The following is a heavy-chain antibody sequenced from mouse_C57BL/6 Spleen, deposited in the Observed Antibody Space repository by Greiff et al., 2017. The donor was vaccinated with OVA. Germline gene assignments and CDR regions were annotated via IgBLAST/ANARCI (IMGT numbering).Heavy chain of an antibody. D-gene: IGHD1-1*01. CDR1: GFNIKDDY. Sequence: VQLQQSGAELVRPGASVKLSCTASGFNIKDDYMHWVKQRPEQGLEWIGWIDPENGDTEYASKFQGKATITADTSSNTAYLQLSSLTSEDTAVYYCATDYGSSDWYCDVWGTGTTVTVSS. J-gene: IGHJ1*03. V-gene: IGHV14-4*01. CDR2: IDPENGDT. CDR3: ATDYGSSDWYCDV.